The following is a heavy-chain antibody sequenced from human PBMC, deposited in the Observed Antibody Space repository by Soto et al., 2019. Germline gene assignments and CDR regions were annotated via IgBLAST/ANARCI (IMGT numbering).Heavy chain of an antibody. V-gene: IGHV3-48*02. Sequence: GGSLRLSCAASGFTFSSYSMNWVRQAPGKGLEWVSYISSSSSTIYYADSVKGRFTISRDNAKNSLYLQMNSLRDEDTAVYYCARGARYSGSYEVGYWGQGTLVTVSS. J-gene: IGHJ4*02. CDR3: ARGARYSGSYEVGY. D-gene: IGHD1-26*01. CDR2: ISSSSSTI. CDR1: GFTFSSYS.